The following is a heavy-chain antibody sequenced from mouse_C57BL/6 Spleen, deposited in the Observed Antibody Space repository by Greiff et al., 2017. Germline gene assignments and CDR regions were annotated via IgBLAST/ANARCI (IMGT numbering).Heavy chain of an antibody. J-gene: IGHJ4*01. CDR2: IYPGNSDT. V-gene: IGHV1-5*01. D-gene: IGHD2-4*01. CDR3: TREDYDVGYAMDY. CDR1: GYTFTSYW. Sequence: EVQLQESGTVLARPGASVKMSCKTSGYTFTSYWMHWVKQRPGQGLEWIGAIYPGNSDTSYNQKFKGKAKLTAVTSASTAYMELSSLTNEDSAVYYCTREDYDVGYAMDYWGQGTSVTVSS.